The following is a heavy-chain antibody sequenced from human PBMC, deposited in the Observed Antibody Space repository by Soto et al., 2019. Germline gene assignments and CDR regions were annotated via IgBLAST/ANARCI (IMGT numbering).Heavy chain of an antibody. CDR2: ISSSSSTI. V-gene: IGHV3-48*01. D-gene: IGHD2-21*01. CDR3: ARRCGGDCYSGINP. J-gene: IGHJ5*02. Sequence: VQLVESGGGLVQPGGSLRLSCAASGFTFSSYSMNWVRQAPGKGLEWVSYISSSSSTIYYADSVKGRFTISRDNAKNSLFLQMNSLRAEDTAVYYCARRCGGDCYSGINPWGQGTLVTVSS. CDR1: GFTFSSYS.